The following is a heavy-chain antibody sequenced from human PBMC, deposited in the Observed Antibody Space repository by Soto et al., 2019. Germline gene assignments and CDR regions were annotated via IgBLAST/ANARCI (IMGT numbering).Heavy chain of an antibody. CDR3: TRATIHPLDYYDSSGYSSYFDY. CDR2: IYYSGST. J-gene: IGHJ4*02. CDR1: GGSISSYY. D-gene: IGHD3-22*01. V-gene: IGHV4-59*01. Sequence: SETLSLTCTVSGGSISSYYWSWIRQPPGKGLEWSGYIYYSGSTNYNPSLKSRVTISVDTSKNQFSLNLSSVTAADTAVYYCTRATIHPLDYYDSSGYSSYFDYWGQGTLVTVSS.